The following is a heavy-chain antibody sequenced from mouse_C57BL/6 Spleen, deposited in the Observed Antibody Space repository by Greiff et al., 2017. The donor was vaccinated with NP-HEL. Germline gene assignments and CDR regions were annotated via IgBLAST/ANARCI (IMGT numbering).Heavy chain of an antibody. V-gene: IGHV5-17*01. CDR1: GFTFSDYG. Sequence: EVQRVESGGGLVKPGGSLKLSCAASGFTFSDYGMHWVRQAPEKGLEWVAYISSGSSTIYYADTVKGRFTISRDNAKNTLFLQMTSLRSEDTAMYYCAREGLYYYGSSDYFDYWGQGTTLTVSS. CDR3: AREGLYYYGSSDYFDY. CDR2: ISSGSSTI. J-gene: IGHJ2*01. D-gene: IGHD1-1*01.